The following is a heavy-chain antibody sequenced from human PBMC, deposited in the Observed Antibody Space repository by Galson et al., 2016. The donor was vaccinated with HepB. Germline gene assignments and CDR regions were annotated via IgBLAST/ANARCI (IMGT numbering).Heavy chain of an antibody. CDR3: AKSGRYYGVDHFDY. J-gene: IGHJ4*02. V-gene: IGHV3-23*01. CDR2: ISRSGRST. Sequence: SLRLSCAASGFTFRNYGMTWVRQAPGKGLEVVSSISRSGRSTYYADSVKGRFTISRDNSKNTLYLQMNSLRVEDTAVYYCAKSGRYYGVDHFDYWGQGTLVTVSS. D-gene: IGHD4-17*01. CDR1: GFTFRNYG.